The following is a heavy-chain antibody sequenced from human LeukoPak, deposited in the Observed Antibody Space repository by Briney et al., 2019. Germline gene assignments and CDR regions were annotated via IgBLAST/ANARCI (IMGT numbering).Heavy chain of an antibody. V-gene: IGHV3-48*04. CDR3: ATQGLAKALDY. D-gene: IGHD3/OR15-3a*01. J-gene: IGHJ4*02. CDR2: ITTGGTTI. CDR1: GFTFSSYG. Sequence: GGTLRLSCAASGFTFSSYGMSWVRQAPGKGLEWISYITTGGTTIYYADSVKGRFTISRGNAKNSLYLQMNSLRAEDTAVYYCATQGLAKALDYWGQGTLVTVSS.